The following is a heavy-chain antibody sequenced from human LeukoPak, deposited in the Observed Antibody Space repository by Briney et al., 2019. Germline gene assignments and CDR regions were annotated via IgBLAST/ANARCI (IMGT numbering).Heavy chain of an antibody. V-gene: IGHV3-23*01. Sequence: PGGSLRLSCAAPGFTFSSYAMSWVRQAPGNGLEWVSAISGSGGSTYYADSGKGRFTISRDNSKNTLYLQMNSLRAEDTAVYYCANGGVTGSYFHYYYYYGMDVWGQGTTVTVSS. D-gene: IGHD1-26*01. CDR1: GFTFSSYA. CDR3: ANGGVTGSYFHYYYYYGMDV. CDR2: ISGSGGST. J-gene: IGHJ6*02.